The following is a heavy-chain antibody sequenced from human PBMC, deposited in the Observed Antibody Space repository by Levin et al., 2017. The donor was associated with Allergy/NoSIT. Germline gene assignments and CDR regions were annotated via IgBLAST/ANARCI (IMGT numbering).Heavy chain of an antibody. D-gene: IGHD5-24*01. Sequence: KISCKASGGTFSSYAISWVRQAPGQGLEWMGGIIPIFGTANYAQKFQGRVTITADESTSTAYMELSSLRSEDTAVYYCAREGRDGYNSGFDYWGQGTLVTVSS. CDR1: GGTFSSYA. V-gene: IGHV1-69*01. J-gene: IGHJ4*02. CDR3: AREGRDGYNSGFDY. CDR2: IIPIFGTA.